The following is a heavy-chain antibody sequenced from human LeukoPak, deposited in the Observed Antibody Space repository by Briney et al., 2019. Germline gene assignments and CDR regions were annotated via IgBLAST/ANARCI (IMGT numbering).Heavy chain of an antibody. Sequence: SETLSLTCDVSGGSIITNSYYWDWVRQPPGKGLEWIGSVYYEGTTYYNPSLESRVTLSVDTSKNQFSLKVNSVTAADTAVYYCARRPSGSFHWGIDYWGQGTLVTVSS. CDR2: VYYEGTT. V-gene: IGHV4-39*01. CDR3: ARRPSGSFHWGIDY. CDR1: GGSIITNSYY. D-gene: IGHD7-27*01. J-gene: IGHJ4*02.